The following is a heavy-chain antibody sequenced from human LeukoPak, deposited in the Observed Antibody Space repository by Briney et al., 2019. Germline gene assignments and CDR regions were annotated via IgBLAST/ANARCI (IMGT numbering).Heavy chain of an antibody. CDR3: ARAFMITFGGAVRAPFDY. Sequence: ASVKVSCKASGYTFTGYYMHWVRQAPGQGLEWMGWINPNSGGTNYAQKFQGRVTMTRDTSISTAYMELSRLRSDDTAVYYCARAFMITFGGAVRAPFDYWGQGTLVTVSS. D-gene: IGHD3-16*01. V-gene: IGHV1-2*02. J-gene: IGHJ4*02. CDR1: GYTFTGYY. CDR2: INPNSGGT.